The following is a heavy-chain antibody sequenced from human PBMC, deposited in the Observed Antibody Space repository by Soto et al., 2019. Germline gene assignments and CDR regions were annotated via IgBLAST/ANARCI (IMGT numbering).Heavy chain of an antibody. Sequence: QITLKESGPTLVKPTQTLTLTCTFSGFSLSTSGVGVGWIRQPPGKALEWPALIYWDDGKRYSPSLKSRLTITKDTSKNQVVLTMTTMDPVDTATYSCAHVRPPYYYYGMDVWGQGTTVPVSS. V-gene: IGHV2-5*02. CDR2: IYWDDGK. D-gene: IGHD3-10*01. CDR3: AHVRPPYYYYGMDV. J-gene: IGHJ6*02. CDR1: GFSLSTSGVG.